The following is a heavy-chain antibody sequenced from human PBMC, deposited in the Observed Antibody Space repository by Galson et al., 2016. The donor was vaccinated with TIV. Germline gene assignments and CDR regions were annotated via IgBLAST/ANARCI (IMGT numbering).Heavy chain of an antibody. CDR3: ATPPYCGGDCWHYYYDAEDV. V-gene: IGHV3-15*01. Sequence: SLRLSCAASGFTFSSYAMSWVRQAPGKGLEWVGRIKSNSDGGTTDYAAPVKGRFIISRDDSTSTLSLEMNGLKTEDTAVYYCATPPYCGGDCWHYYYDAEDVWGQGTTVTVS. CDR2: IKSNSDGGTT. J-gene: IGHJ6*02. D-gene: IGHD2-21*02. CDR1: GFTFSSYA.